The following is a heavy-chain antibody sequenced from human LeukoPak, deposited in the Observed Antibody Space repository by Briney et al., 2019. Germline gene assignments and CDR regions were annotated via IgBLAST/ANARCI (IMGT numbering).Heavy chain of an antibody. CDR2: ISYDGSNK. CDR3: ARDEGGRQDY. J-gene: IGHJ4*02. V-gene: IGHV3-30-3*01. Sequence: GGSLRLSCAASGFTFSSYAMHWVRQAPGKGLEWVAVISYDGSNKYYADSVKGRFTISRDNAKNSLYLQMNSLRAEDTAVYYCARDEGGRQDYWGQGTLVTVSS. CDR1: GFTFSSYA. D-gene: IGHD3-16*01.